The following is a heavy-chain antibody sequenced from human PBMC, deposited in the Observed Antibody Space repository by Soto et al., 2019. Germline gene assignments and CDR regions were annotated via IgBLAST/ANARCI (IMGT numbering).Heavy chain of an antibody. CDR2: FDPEDGET. CDR1: GYTLTELS. V-gene: IGHV1-24*01. D-gene: IGHD2-2*03. J-gene: IGHJ5*02. CDR3: ARDFGYCSSTSCYVVWFDP. Sequence: ASVKVSCKVSGYTLTELSMHWVRQAPGKGLEWMGGFDPEDGETIYAQKFQGRVTMTEDTSTDTAYMELSSLRSEDTAVYYCARDFGYCSSTSCYVVWFDPWGQGTLVTVSS.